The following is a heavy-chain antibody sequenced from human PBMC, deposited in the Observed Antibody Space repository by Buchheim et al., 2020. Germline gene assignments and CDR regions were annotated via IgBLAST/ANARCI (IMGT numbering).Heavy chain of an antibody. CDR3: AKGRKWELMYYFDY. CDR2: ISYDGSNK. CDR1: GFTFSSYG. V-gene: IGHV3-30*18. Sequence: QVQLVESGGGVVQPGRSLRLSCAASGFTFSSYGMHWVRQAPGKGLEWVAVISYDGSNKYYADSVKGRFTISRDNSENTLYLQMNSLRAEDTAVYYCAKGRKWELMYYFDYWGQGTL. D-gene: IGHD1-26*01. J-gene: IGHJ4*02.